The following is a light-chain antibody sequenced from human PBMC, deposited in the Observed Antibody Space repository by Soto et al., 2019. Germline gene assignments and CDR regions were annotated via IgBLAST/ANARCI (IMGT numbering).Light chain of an antibody. CDR3: ETWYSNTHKV. Sequence: QLVLTQSSSASASLGSSVKLTCILSSGHSTYIIAWHQQQPGKAPRFLMTLDRSGSYNRGSGVPDRFACSISGADRYLTISNLPFEDEGDYYCETWYSNTHKVFGGGTKLTVL. CDR2: LDRSGSY. J-gene: IGLJ3*02. CDR1: SGHSTYI. V-gene: IGLV4-60*02.